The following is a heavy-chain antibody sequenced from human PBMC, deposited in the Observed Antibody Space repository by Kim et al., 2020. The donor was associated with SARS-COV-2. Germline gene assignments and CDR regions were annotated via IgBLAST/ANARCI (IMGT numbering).Heavy chain of an antibody. CDR2: IYNDGST. V-gene: IGHV4-59*08. Sequence: SETLSLTCTVSGGSISTYYWGWIRQSPGKGLEWIGYIYNDGSTNYNPSLKSRVTISIDTSKNQFSLKLSSVTAADTAVYYCARQRGGGGWYRIYYWGQGT. J-gene: IGHJ4*02. CDR3: ARQRGGGGWYRIYY. D-gene: IGHD6-19*01. CDR1: GGSISTYY.